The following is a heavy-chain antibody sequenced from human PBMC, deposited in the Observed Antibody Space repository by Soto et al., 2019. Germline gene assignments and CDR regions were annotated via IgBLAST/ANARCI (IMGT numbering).Heavy chain of an antibody. V-gene: IGHV3-23*04. J-gene: IGHJ4*02. Sequence: EVNLEESGGGLVQRGGSLTLACTASGFIFSNYAMDWVRQAPGKGREWVSYMSGSSSTTYYADSVRGRFTISRDRSKNTLYLQMSSLRAEDTALYYCAKNQERELPRVIDFWGQGTLVTVSS. CDR2: MSGSSSTT. CDR1: GFIFSNYA. CDR3: AKNQERELPRVIDF. D-gene: IGHD1-7*01.